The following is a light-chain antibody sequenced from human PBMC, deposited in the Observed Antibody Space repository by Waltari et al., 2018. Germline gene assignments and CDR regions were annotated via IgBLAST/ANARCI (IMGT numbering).Light chain of an antibody. CDR1: QSVSRS. V-gene: IGKV3-15*01. CDR2: GAS. CDR3: QQYDDWPPAYT. J-gene: IGKJ2*01. Sequence: EIVMTQSPDTLSVFPGETATLSCRASQSVSRSVAWYQQKPGQAPRLLGFGASTRATGVADRFVGRGSGTGFTLTISGLESDEFATYYCQQYDDWPPAYTFGQGTKLEIK.